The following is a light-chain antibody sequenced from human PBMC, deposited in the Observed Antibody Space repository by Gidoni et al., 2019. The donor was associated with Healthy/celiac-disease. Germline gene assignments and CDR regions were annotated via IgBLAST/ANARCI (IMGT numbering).Light chain of an antibody. CDR3: QQRSKT. J-gene: IGKJ1*01. CDR1: QSVSSY. CDR2: DAS. Sequence: ELVLTQSPATLSLSPWERATLSCRASQSVSSYLAWYQQKPGQAPRLLIYDASNRATGIPARFSGSGSGTDFTLTISSLEPEDFAVYYCQQRSKTFGQGTKVEIK. V-gene: IGKV3-11*01.